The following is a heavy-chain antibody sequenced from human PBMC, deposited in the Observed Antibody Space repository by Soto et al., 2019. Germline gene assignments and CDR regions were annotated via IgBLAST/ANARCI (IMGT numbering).Heavy chain of an antibody. CDR1: CGSFSGYY. J-gene: IGHJ4*02. Sequence: PSETLSLTCAVYCGSFSGYYWSLIRQPPGKGLEWIGEINHSGSTNYNPSLKIRVTISVDTSKNQFSLKLSSVTAADTAVYYCARGRGYSGYGQRDYWGQGTLVPVSS. V-gene: IGHV4-34*01. CDR3: ARGRGYSGYGQRDY. CDR2: INHSGST. D-gene: IGHD5-12*01.